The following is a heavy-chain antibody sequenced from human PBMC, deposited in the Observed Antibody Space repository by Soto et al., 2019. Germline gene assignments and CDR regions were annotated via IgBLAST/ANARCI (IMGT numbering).Heavy chain of an antibody. V-gene: IGHV3-23*01. CDR2: ISSSGGGT. CDR1: GFTFNNYA. J-gene: IGHJ4*02. D-gene: IGHD5-18*01. Sequence: EVQLLESGGGLVQPGGSLRLSCAASGFTFNNYAMSWVRQAPGKGLEWVSTISSSGGGTYHADSVKGRFTISRDNSKNTLYLQMNSLRAEDTAVYYCASVAWKQLYLGNYYFDYWGQGALVTVSS. CDR3: ASVAWKQLYLGNYYFDY.